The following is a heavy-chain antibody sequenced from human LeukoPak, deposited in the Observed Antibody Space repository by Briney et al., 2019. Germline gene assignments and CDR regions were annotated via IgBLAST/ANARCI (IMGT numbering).Heavy chain of an antibody. CDR2: ISYDGSNK. Sequence: QPGGSLRLSWAAAGFTFSSYGMHWVRKAPGKGLEWVAVISYDGSNKYYADSVKGRFTISRENSKNTLYLQMNSLRAEDTAVYYCANGKGDEYVWGSYRPGGYWGQGTLVTVSS. CDR1: GFTFSSYG. J-gene: IGHJ4*02. D-gene: IGHD3-16*02. V-gene: IGHV3-30*18. CDR3: ANGKGDEYVWGSYRPGGY.